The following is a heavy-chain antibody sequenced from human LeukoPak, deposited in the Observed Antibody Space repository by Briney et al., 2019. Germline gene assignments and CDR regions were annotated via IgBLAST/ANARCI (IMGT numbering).Heavy chain of an antibody. J-gene: IGHJ5*02. V-gene: IGHV3-23*01. D-gene: IGHD1-26*01. CDR2: ISGSGGST. CDR1: GFTFSSYA. Sequence: GGSLRLSCAASGFTFSSYAMSWVRQAPGKGLEWASAISGSGGSTYYADSVKGRFTISRDNSKNTLYLQMNSLRAEDTAVYYCAKDPLGVGATGWFDPWGQGTLVTVSS. CDR3: AKDPLGVGATGWFDP.